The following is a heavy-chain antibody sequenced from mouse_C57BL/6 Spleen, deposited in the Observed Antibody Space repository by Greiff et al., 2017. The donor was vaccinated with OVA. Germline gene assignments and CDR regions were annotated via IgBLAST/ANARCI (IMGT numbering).Heavy chain of an antibody. J-gene: IGHJ2*01. Sequence: VQLQQPGAELVKPGASVKLSCKASGYTFTSYWMHWVKQRPGQGLEWIGMIHPNSGSTNYNEKFKSKATLTVDKSSSTAYMQLSSLTSEDSAVYYCARRPGTGYFDYWGQGTTLTVSS. D-gene: IGHD3-3*01. CDR2: IHPNSGST. CDR3: ARRPGTGYFDY. CDR1: GYTFTSYW. V-gene: IGHV1-64*01.